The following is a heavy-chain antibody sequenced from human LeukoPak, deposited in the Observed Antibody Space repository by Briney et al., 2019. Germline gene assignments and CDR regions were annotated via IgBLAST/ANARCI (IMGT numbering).Heavy chain of an antibody. CDR2: IGGSGANT. CDR3: AKDFNTLTGFYFDW. CDR1: GFAFSSYA. V-gene: IGHV3-23*01. J-gene: IGHJ4*02. D-gene: IGHD3-9*01. Sequence: GGSLRLSCAASGFAFSSYAMDWVRQAPGKGLEWVSGIGGSGANTYYADFVRGRFTISRDNSDNTLYLQMNSLRAEDTAIYYCAKDFNTLTGFYFDWWGQGTLVTVSS.